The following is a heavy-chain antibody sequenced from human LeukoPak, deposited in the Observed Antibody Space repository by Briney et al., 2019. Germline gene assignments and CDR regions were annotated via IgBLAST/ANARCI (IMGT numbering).Heavy chain of an antibody. Sequence: SETLSLTRTVSGGSISSSSYYWGWIRQPPGKGLEWIGSIYYSGSTYYNPSLKSRVTISVDTSKNQFSLKLSSVTAADTAVYYCARDPPYYDYVWGSYRYPDYWGQGTLVTVSS. CDR2: IYYSGST. D-gene: IGHD3-16*02. CDR3: ARDPPYYDYVWGSYRYPDY. V-gene: IGHV4-39*07. J-gene: IGHJ4*02. CDR1: GGSISSSSYY.